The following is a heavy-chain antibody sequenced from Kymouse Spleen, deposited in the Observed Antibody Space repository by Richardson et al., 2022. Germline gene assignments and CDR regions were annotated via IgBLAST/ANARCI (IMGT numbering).Heavy chain of an antibody. CDR1: GGSFSGYY. D-gene: IGHD6-6*01. Sequence: QVQLQQWGAGLLKPSETLSLTCAVYGGSFSGYYWSWIRQPPGKGLEWIGEINHSGSTNYNPSLKSRVTISVDTSKNQFSLKLSSVTAADTAVYYCARGDSSSSVFFDYWGQGTLVTVSS. CDR3: ARGDSSSSVFFDY. V-gene: IGHV4-34*01. J-gene: IGHJ4*02. CDR2: INHSGST.